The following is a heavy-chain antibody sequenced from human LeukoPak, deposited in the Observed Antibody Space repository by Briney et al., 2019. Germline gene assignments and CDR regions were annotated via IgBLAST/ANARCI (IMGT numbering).Heavy chain of an antibody. Sequence: SETLSLTCTASGGSISSSSYYWGWIRQPPGKGLEWIGYISYSGSTYYNPSLRSRVIISLDTSKNQFFLELNSVTAADTAVYFCARVVVIPATPLLPWFDPWGQGTLVTVSS. J-gene: IGHJ5*02. CDR3: ARVVVIPATPLLPWFDP. CDR1: GGSISSSSYY. CDR2: ISYSGST. V-gene: IGHV4-61*05. D-gene: IGHD2-15*01.